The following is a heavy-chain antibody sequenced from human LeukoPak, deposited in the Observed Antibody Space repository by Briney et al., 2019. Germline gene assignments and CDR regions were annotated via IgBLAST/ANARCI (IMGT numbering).Heavy chain of an antibody. CDR1: GFTLRPYA. Sequence: TGGSLRLSCEASGFTLRPYAMMWVRQATGKGLEWVSTVSSSGGSTYYADSVKGRFSISRDNFNNTLYLQMNSLRAEDTAVYYCARGRYFAYWGQRTLVTVSS. V-gene: IGHV3-23*01. J-gene: IGHJ4*01. CDR2: VSSSGGST. CDR3: ARGRYFAY.